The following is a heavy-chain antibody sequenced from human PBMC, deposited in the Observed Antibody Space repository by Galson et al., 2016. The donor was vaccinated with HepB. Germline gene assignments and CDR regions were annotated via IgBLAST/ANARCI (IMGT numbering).Heavy chain of an antibody. CDR1: GFAFRSYP. CDR2: ISRDGSNE. CDR3: ARDNSFGLGRGNYFDY. D-gene: IGHD3-10*01. V-gene: IGHV3-30*04. J-gene: IGHJ4*02. Sequence: SLRLSCAASGFAFRSYPMHWVRQAPGKGLEWVAVISRDGSNEWHADSVKGRFTISRDNSKNTLSLQLSSLKPEDTAIYYCARDNSFGLGRGNYFDYWGQGSLVTVSS.